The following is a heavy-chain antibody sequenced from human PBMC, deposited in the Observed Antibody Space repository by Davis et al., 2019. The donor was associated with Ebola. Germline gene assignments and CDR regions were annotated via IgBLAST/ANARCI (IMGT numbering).Heavy chain of an antibody. CDR1: GGTFSSYA. Sequence: AASVKVSCKASGGTFSSYAISWVRQAPGQGLEWMGGIIPIFSTANYAQKFQGRVTITADESTSTAYMELSSLRSDDTAIYYCAGDDHRSGFEFWGQGTLVTVSS. CDR3: AGDDHRSGFEF. CDR2: IIPIFSTA. D-gene: IGHD6-25*01. V-gene: IGHV1-69*13. J-gene: IGHJ4*02.